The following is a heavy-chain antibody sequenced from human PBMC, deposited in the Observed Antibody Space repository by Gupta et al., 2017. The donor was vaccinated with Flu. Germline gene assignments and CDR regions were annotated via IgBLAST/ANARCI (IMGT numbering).Heavy chain of an antibody. J-gene: IGHJ4*01. CDR3: ARDPHGTLSTPDL. CDR2: IWYDGSYE. CDR1: GRTFSGYG. D-gene: IGHD1-7*01. V-gene: IGHV3-33*08. Sequence: QVQLVESGGGVVQPGTSLTLSCVVSGRTFSGYGMHWFRQAPGKGLEWVAVIWYDGSYEYYADSVKGRFSISRDNSKNTLYLQMNSLRADDTALYYCARDPHGTLSTPDLWGQGTHVTVSS.